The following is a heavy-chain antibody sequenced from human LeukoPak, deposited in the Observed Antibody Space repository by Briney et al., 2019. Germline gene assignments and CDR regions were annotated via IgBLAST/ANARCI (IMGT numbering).Heavy chain of an antibody. Sequence: PGGSLRLSCVASGFTLSRYWMHWVRQVPGKGLEWVSRINEDASTITYADSVKGRFAISRDNAKNTLYLQMNSLRAEDTAVYFCVRDLILVWTPGDDFDHGGQGTLVTVSS. V-gene: IGHV3-74*03. J-gene: IGHJ4*02. CDR2: INEDASTI. CDR3: VRDLILVWTPGDDFDH. D-gene: IGHD3-16*01. CDR1: GFTLSRYW.